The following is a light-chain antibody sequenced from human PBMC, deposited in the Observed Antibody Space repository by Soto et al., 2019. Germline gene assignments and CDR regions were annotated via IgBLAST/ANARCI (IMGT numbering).Light chain of an antibody. CDR1: RSDVGGYDY. Sequence: QSALTQPASVSGSPGQSITISCTGTRSDVGGYDYVSWYQHFPCKAPKLIIYEVSNRPSGVSNRFSGSKSGNTASLTICGLQAEDEADYYCSSYTNSITVHVVFGGGTKLTVL. V-gene: IGLV2-14*01. J-gene: IGLJ2*01. CDR3: SSYTNSITVHVV. CDR2: EVS.